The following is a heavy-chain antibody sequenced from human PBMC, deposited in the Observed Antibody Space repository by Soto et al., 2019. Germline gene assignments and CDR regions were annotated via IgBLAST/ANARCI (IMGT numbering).Heavy chain of an antibody. D-gene: IGHD6-25*01. Sequence: EVQLMESGGGLVQPGGSLRLSCAASEFSFSSYALNWVRQAPGKGLEWVSALSATGTTTYYADSVKGRFTISRDNSKRTLFLQMDSLSPEDTAVYYCATYSSAFDYWGQGTLVTVSS. CDR2: LSATGTTT. V-gene: IGHV3-23*01. CDR3: ATYSSAFDY. CDR1: EFSFSSYA. J-gene: IGHJ4*02.